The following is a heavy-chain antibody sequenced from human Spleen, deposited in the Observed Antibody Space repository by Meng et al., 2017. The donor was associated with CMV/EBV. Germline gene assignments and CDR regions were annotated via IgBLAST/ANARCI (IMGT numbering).Heavy chain of an antibody. CDR2: MNPNSGNT. CDR1: GYTFTSYD. CDR3: ARGQYDFWSGYPPEPLYYFDY. D-gene: IGHD3-3*01. Sequence: ASVKVSCKASGYTFTSYDINWVRQATGQGLEWMGWMNPNSGNTGYAQKFQGRVTVTRNTSISTAYMELSSLRSEDTAVYYCARGQYDFWSGYPPEPLYYFDYWGQGTLVTVSS. V-gene: IGHV1-8*01. J-gene: IGHJ4*02.